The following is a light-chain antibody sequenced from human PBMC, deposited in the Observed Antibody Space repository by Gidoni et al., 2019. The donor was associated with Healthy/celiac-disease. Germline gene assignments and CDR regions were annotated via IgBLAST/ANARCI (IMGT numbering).Light chain of an antibody. V-gene: IGKV3-20*01. J-gene: IGKJ3*01. CDR2: GAS. CDR1: QSVISSY. CDR3: QQYGSSPGT. Sequence: EIVLTQSPGTLSLSPGERSTLSCRAIQSVISSYLAWYQQKPGQAPRLLIYGASSMDTGIPDRFSGSGSGTDFTLTISRLEPEDFAVYYCQQYGSSPGTFGPGTKVDIK.